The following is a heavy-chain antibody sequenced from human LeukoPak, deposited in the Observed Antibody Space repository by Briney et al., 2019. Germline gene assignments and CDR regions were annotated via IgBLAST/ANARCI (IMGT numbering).Heavy chain of an antibody. CDR2: INPNSGGT. CDR3: ARSRAGDY. D-gene: IGHD5-24*01. Sequence: ASVKVSCKASGDTLTGDYMHWVRQVPGQGREWMGRINPNSGGTNYAQKFQGRVTITRDTSISTDYMELSRLRSDDTAVYYCARSRAGDYWGRGTLVTVS. J-gene: IGHJ4*02. CDR1: GDTLTGDY. V-gene: IGHV1-2*06.